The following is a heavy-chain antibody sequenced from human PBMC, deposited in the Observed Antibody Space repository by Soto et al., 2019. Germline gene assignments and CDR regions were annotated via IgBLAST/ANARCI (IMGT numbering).Heavy chain of an antibody. D-gene: IGHD1-7*01. V-gene: IGHV3-30*18. CDR3: ANSKPQYNWNYEELGY. CDR1: GFTFSSYG. CDR2: ISYDGSNK. Sequence: PGGSLRLSCAASGFTFSSYGMHWVRQAPGKGLEWVAVISYDGSNKYYADSVKGRFTISRDNSKNTLYLQMNSLRAEDTAVYYCANSKPQYNWNYEELGYWGQGTLVTVSS. J-gene: IGHJ4*02.